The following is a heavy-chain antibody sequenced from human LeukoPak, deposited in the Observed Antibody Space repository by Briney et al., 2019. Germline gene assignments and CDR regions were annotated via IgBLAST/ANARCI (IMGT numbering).Heavy chain of an antibody. D-gene: IGHD6-13*01. Sequence: GGSLRLSCAASGFTFSSYDMHWVRQATGKGLEWVSAIGTAGDTYYPGSVKGRFTISRDNSKNTLYLQMNSLRAEDTAVYYCARATFGAAGFGYWGQGTLVTVSS. CDR1: GFTFSSYD. CDR3: ARATFGAAGFGY. CDR2: IGTAGDT. V-gene: IGHV3-13*01. J-gene: IGHJ4*02.